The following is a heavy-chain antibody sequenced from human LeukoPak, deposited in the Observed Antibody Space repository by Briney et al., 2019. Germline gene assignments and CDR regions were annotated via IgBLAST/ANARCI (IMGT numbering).Heavy chain of an antibody. J-gene: IGHJ5*02. D-gene: IGHD1-1*01. V-gene: IGHV1-69*05. CDR1: GGTFSSYA. Sequence: GASVKVSCKASGGTFSSYAISWVRQAPGQGLEWMGGIIPIFGTANYAQKFQGRVTITTDESTSTAYMELSSLRSEDTAAYYCASKPQLLMDWFDPWGQGTLVTVSS. CDR3: ASKPQLLMDWFDP. CDR2: IIPIFGTA.